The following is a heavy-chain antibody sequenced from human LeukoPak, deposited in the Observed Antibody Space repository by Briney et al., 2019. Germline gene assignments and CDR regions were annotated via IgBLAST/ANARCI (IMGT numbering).Heavy chain of an antibody. CDR3: AKKTPYYYDSSCQFDY. V-gene: IGHV3-23*01. CDR1: GFTFNSYA. D-gene: IGHD3-22*01. J-gene: IGHJ4*02. CDR2: ISGIGGST. Sequence: GGSLRLSCAPSGFTFNSYAMSWVRQAPRKGLDWVSAISGIGGSTYYADSVKGRFTISRDKYKNTLYLQMNSLRAEDTAVYYCAKKTPYYYDSSCQFDYWGQGTLVTVSS.